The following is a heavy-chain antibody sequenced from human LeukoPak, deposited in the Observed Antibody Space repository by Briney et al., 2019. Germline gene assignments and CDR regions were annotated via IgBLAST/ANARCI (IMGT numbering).Heavy chain of an antibody. CDR2: IIPKLGTV. CDR3: AGSRGLRFMECPL. Sequence: SVKVSCKASGGIFSNHAIAWVRQAPGQRLEWMGGIIPKLGTVKYAEKFQGRVTITTDESSSTVYMEMSSLTSEDTAMFYCAGSRGLRFMECPLWGQGTMVIVSS. D-gene: IGHD3-3*01. J-gene: IGHJ3*01. V-gene: IGHV1-69*05. CDR1: GGIFSNHA.